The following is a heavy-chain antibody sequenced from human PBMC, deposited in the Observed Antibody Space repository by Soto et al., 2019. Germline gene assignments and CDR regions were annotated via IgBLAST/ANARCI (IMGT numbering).Heavy chain of an antibody. CDR1: GGTFSSYT. V-gene: IGHV1-69*08. D-gene: IGHD1-26*01. Sequence: QVQLVQSGAEVKKPGSSVKVSCKASGGTFSSYTISWVRQAPGQGLEWMGRIIPILGIANYAQKFQGRVTITADKSTSTAYMELSSLRSEDTAVYYCARDKSGDRPLVSYYYGMDVWGQGTTVTVSS. CDR3: ARDKSGDRPLVSYYYGMDV. CDR2: IIPILGIA. J-gene: IGHJ6*02.